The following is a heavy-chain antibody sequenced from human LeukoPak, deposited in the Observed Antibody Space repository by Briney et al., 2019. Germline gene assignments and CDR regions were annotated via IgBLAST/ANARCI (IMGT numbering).Heavy chain of an antibody. CDR2: INDSGTI. J-gene: IGHJ6*03. Sequence: SETLSLTCAVYGGSFSNYYWSWIRQSPGKGLEWIGEINDSGTINYNPSLMSRVTVSVDKSKNRFSLKLSSATAADTAVYYCARRWNYGRNYYIDVWGKGATVSVPS. CDR1: GGSFSNYY. CDR3: ARRWNYGRNYYIDV. V-gene: IGHV4-34*01. D-gene: IGHD1-7*01.